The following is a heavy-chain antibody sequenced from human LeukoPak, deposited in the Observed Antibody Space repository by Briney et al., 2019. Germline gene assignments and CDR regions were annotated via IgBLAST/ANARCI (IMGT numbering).Heavy chain of an antibody. J-gene: IGHJ4*02. CDR1: GFTFSSYG. CDR2: ISYDGSDK. CDR3: AKDPPPSGTYLFDY. V-gene: IGHV3-30*18. Sequence: GGSLRLSCAASGFTFSSYGMHWVRQAPGKGLEWVAVISYDGSDKYYADSVKGRFTISRDNSKNTLYLQMNSLRAEDTAVYYCAKDPPPSGTYLFDYWGQGTLVTVSS. D-gene: IGHD1-26*01.